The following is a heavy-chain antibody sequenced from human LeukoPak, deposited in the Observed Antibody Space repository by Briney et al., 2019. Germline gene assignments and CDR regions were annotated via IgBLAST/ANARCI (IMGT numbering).Heavy chain of an antibody. J-gene: IGHJ6*03. CDR3: ARDWGVSARPGYMDV. V-gene: IGHV4-39*07. CDR1: GDSISTSKSY. CDR2: IYYTGNT. Sequence: SDTLSLTCTVSGDSISTSKSYWGWIRQPPLKGLEWIGSIYYTGNTYYNASLKSRVTISVDTSKNQFSLRLSPVTAADTAVYYCARDWGVSARPGYMDVWGKGTTVTVSS. D-gene: IGHD6-6*01.